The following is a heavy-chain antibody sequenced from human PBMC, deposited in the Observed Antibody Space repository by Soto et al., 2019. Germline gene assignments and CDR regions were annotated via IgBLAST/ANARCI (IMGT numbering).Heavy chain of an antibody. CDR3: VRSLAGYGNRGLDV. J-gene: IGHJ6*02. D-gene: IGHD6-13*01. V-gene: IGHV4-61*01. CDR1: GDSVGSGSYY. Sequence: PSETLSLTCTVSGDSVGSGSYYWNWIRQPPGKGLEWIGYIYYIYYSENTNYTPSLDSRVAMSVDTSKNQFSLKLSSVTAADTAVNFCVRSLAGYGNRGLDVWGQGTTATVSS. CDR2: IYYIYYSENT.